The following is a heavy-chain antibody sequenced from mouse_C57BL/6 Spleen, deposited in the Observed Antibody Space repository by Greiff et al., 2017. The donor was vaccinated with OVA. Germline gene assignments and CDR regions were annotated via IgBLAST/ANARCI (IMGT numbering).Heavy chain of an antibody. CDR2: IDPSDSYT. CDR3: AKGAAQASPPFGY. D-gene: IGHD3-2*02. J-gene: IGHJ3*01. CDR1: GYTFTSYW. Sequence: VQLQQPGAELVRPGTSVKLSCKASGYTFTSYWMHWVKQRPGQGLEWIGVIDPSDSYTNYNQKFKGKATLTVDTSSSTAYMQLSSLTSEDSAVYYSAKGAAQASPPFGYWGQGTLVTVSA. V-gene: IGHV1-59*01.